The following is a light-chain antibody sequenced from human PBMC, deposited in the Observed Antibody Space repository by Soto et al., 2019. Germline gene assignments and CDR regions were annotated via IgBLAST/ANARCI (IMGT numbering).Light chain of an antibody. Sequence: EIVLTQSPGTLSLSPGERTTLSCRASQSVSSSYLAWYQQKPGQAPRPLIYGASSRAIGIPDRFSGSGSGTDFTLTISILEPEDVAVYYCQQYGSSPWTFGQGTKVDIK. CDR2: GAS. CDR3: QQYGSSPWT. V-gene: IGKV3-20*01. J-gene: IGKJ1*01. CDR1: QSVSSSY.